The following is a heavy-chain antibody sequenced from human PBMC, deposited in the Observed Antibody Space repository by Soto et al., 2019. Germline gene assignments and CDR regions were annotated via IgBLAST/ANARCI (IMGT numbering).Heavy chain of an antibody. D-gene: IGHD6-13*01. J-gene: IGHJ4*02. CDR1: GITSSSYA. Sequence: GGSLRLSCAASGITSSSYAMSWVRQAPGKGLEWVSAISGSGGSTYYADSVKGRFTISRDNSKNTLYLQMNSLRAEDTAIYYCAKNSAANDYWGQGTRGTVSA. V-gene: IGHV3-23*01. CDR3: AKNSAANDY. CDR2: ISGSGGST.